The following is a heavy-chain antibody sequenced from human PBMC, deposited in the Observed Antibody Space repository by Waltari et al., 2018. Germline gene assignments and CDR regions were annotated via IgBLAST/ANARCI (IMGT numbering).Heavy chain of an antibody. CDR3: ARRQLGGAFDP. D-gene: IGHD3-16*01. Sequence: QVQLVQSGAEVKKPGSSVKVSCTASGGPFGSYAISWVRQAPGEGLEWMGGIIPIFGTAPNYAQKFQGRLTVTADESTATVYMDLSSLRSDDTAVYYCARRQLGGAFDPWGQGTLVSVSS. CDR1: GGPFGSYA. V-gene: IGHV1-69*12. J-gene: IGHJ5*02. CDR2: IIPIFGTAP.